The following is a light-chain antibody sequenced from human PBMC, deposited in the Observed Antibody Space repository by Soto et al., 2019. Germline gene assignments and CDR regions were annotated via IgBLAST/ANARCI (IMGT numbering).Light chain of an antibody. Sequence: DVVMTQSPLSLPVTLGQPASISCRSSQGLVHSDGNTYLNWYQQRPGQSPRRLFYWFSHGDSGVPERFSGSGSGTDFTLKISRVEAEDIGVYFCLQTTHWPHTFGQGTKLEIK. CDR2: WFS. CDR1: QGLVHSDGNTY. V-gene: IGKV2-30*02. CDR3: LQTTHWPHT. J-gene: IGKJ2*01.